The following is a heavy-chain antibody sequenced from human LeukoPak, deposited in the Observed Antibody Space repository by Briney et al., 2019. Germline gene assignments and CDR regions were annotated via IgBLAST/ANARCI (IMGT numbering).Heavy chain of an antibody. CDR3: AKSIRIAVAGTRVGSVDY. CDR2: IYSGGST. D-gene: IGHD6-19*01. Sequence: GGSLRLSCAASEFSVGSNYMTWVRQAPGKGLEWASLIYSGGSTYYADSVKGRFTISRDNSKNTLYLQMNSLRAEDTAVYYCAKSIRIAVAGTRVGSVDYWGQGTLVTVSS. V-gene: IGHV3-53*01. CDR1: EFSVGSNY. J-gene: IGHJ4*02.